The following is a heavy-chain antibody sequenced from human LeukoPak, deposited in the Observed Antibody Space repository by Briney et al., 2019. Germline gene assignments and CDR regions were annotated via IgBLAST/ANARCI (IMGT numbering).Heavy chain of an antibody. D-gene: IGHD6-13*01. CDR1: GGSISSYY. V-gene: IGHV4-59*01. CDR3: ARGRIAAAGTGPYYYGMDV. Sequence: SETLSLTCTVSGGSISSYYWSWIRQPPGEGLEWIGYIYYSGSTNYNPSLKSRVTISVDTSKNQFSLKLSSVTAADTAVYYCARGRIAAAGTGPYYYGMDVWGQGTLVTVSS. CDR2: IYYSGST. J-gene: IGHJ6*02.